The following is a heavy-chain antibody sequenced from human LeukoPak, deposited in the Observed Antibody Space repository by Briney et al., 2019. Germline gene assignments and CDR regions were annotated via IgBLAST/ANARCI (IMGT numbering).Heavy chain of an antibody. J-gene: IGHJ4*02. CDR2: IWFDGSNK. Sequence: GGSLRLSCAASGFTFSSYAMHWVRQAPGKGLEWVAVIWFDGSNKYHADSLKGRFTMSRDNSKNTLYLQMSSLRAEDTAFYYCARGLGYSYGYGIDHWGQGTLVTVSS. CDR3: ARGLGYSYGYGIDH. V-gene: IGHV3-33*01. CDR1: GFTFSSYA. D-gene: IGHD5-18*01.